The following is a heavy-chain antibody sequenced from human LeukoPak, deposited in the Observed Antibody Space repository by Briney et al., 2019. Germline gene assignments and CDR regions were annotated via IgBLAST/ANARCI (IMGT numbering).Heavy chain of an antibody. D-gene: IGHD7-27*01. Sequence: PGGSLRLSCAASGFTFNKSWMSWVRQAPGKGPEWLANIKEDGTQKYYVDSARGRFTISRDNAENSLYLQMNSLRDEDTAVYYCAKTGERDYWGRGTLVTVSS. J-gene: IGHJ4*02. CDR2: IKEDGTQK. V-gene: IGHV3-7*01. CDR3: AKTGERDY. CDR1: GFTFNKSW.